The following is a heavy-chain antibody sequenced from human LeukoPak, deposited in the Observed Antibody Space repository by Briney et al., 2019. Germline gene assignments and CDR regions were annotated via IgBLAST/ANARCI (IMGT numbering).Heavy chain of an antibody. J-gene: IGHJ4*02. CDR2: ISSGGRTR. CDR1: GFTFSSYE. CDR3: ARVNCGGDCYSKTAFDY. D-gene: IGHD2-21*02. Sequence: GGSLRLSCAASGFTFSSYEMNWVRQAPGKGLEWVSYISSGGRTRQYADSVKGRFTISKDSAKNSLYLQMNSLRAEDTAVYYCARVNCGGDCYSKTAFDYWGQGTLVTVSS. V-gene: IGHV3-48*03.